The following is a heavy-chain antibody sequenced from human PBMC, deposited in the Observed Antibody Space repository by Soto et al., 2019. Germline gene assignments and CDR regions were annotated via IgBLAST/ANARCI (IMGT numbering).Heavy chain of an antibody. D-gene: IGHD3-3*01. J-gene: IGHJ3*02. V-gene: IGHV3-23*01. CDR2: ISGSGGST. Sequence: GGSLRLSCAASGFTFSSYAMSWVRQAPGKGLEWVSAISGSGGSTYYADSVKGRFTISRDNSKNTLYLQMNSLRAEDTAVYYCAKDRLTTDYDFWSGDGEKEAFDIWGQGTMVTVSS. CDR1: GFTFSSYA. CDR3: AKDRLTTDYDFWSGDGEKEAFDI.